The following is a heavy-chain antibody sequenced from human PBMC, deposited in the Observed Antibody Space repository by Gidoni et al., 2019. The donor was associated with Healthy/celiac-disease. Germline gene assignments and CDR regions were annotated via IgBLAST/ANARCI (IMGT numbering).Heavy chain of an antibody. CDR1: GFTFSSYA. D-gene: IGHD1-20*01. Sequence: QVQLVESGGSVVQPGRSLRLSCAASGFTFSSYAMHWVRQAPGKGLEWVAVISYDGSNKYYADSVKGRFTISRDNSKNTLYLQMNSLRAEDTAVYYCASQSRVTGALDYWGQGTLVTVSS. CDR3: ASQSRVTGALDY. CDR2: ISYDGSNK. V-gene: IGHV3-30*01. J-gene: IGHJ4*02.